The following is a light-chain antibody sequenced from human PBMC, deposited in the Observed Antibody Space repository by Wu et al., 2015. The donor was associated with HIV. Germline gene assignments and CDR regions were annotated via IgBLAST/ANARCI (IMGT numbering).Light chain of an antibody. J-gene: IGKJ4*01. Sequence: EIVMTQSPATLSVSAGDTATLSCRASQSVSSNLAWYQQKPGQAPRLLIYGASIRATGIPARFSGSGSGTEFTLTISILQSEDFAVYCCQEYDSRPPLTFGGGTKVEIK. CDR2: GAS. CDR1: QSVSSN. V-gene: IGKV3D-15*03. CDR3: QEYDSRPPLT.